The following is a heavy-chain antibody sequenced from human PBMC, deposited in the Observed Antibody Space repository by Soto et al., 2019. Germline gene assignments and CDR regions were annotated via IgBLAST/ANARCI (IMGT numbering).Heavy chain of an antibody. CDR2: ISSDGRKI. CDR1: GFTFSGYG. Sequence: GGSWRLGCSASGFTFSGYGIHWDRQAPGKGLEWGAVISSDGRKIFYADSVKGRFTVSRDNSKNTLDLQMDRLRAEDKAVYHCAKDRVDTSPGFYGMAVRGQGTTLTVSS. J-gene: IGHJ6*02. CDR3: AKDRVDTSPGFYGMAV. V-gene: IGHV3-30*18. D-gene: IGHD5-18*01.